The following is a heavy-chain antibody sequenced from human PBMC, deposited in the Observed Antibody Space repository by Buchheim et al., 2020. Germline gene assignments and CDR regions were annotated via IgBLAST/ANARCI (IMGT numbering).Heavy chain of an antibody. CDR3: ARGDYGALMIVVSD. CDR2: IYYSGST. CDR1: GGSISSGGYY. Sequence: QVQLQESGPGLVKPSQTLSLTCTVSGGSISSGGYYWSWIRQHPGKGLEWIGYIYYSGSTYYNPSLQRRVIISVDTSTHQFSLKLSSVTAADTAVYYCARGDYGALMIVVSDWGQGTL. V-gene: IGHV4-31*03. D-gene: IGHD3-22*01. J-gene: IGHJ4*02.